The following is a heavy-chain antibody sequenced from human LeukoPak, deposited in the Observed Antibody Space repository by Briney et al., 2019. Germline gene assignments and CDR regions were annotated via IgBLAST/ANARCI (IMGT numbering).Heavy chain of an antibody. V-gene: IGHV7-4-1*02. CDR1: GYTFTSYA. D-gene: IGHD2-2*01. J-gene: IGHJ4*02. Sequence: ASVKVFCKASGYTFTSYAMNWVRQAPGQGLEWMGWINTNTGNPTYAQGFTGRFVFSLDTSVSTAYLQISSLKAEDTAVYYCARGYCSSTSCYGGSYWGQGTLVTVSS. CDR2: INTNTGNP. CDR3: ARGYCSSTSCYGGSY.